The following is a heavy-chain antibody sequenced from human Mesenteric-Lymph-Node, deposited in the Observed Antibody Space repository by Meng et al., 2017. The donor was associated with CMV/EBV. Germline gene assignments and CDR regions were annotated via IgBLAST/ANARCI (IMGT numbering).Heavy chain of an antibody. D-gene: IGHD3-9*01. CDR1: GYTFTDYF. V-gene: IGHV1-2*02. J-gene: IGHJ4*02. CDR2: IKPKNGAT. CDR3: ARGTVLTHDISNLSPLFDY. Sequence: ASVKVSCKASGYTFTDYFVHWVRQAPGQGLEWMGWIKPKNGATNYEQKYQGRVTLTRDTSISTAYMELSSLRSEDTAVYYCARGTVLTHDISNLSPLFDYWGQGTLVTVSS.